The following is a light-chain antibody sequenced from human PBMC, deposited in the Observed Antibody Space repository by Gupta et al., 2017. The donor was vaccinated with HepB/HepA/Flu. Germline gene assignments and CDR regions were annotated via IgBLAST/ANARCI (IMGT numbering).Light chain of an antibody. CDR2: DTS. CDR1: QSSGNY. V-gene: IGKV3-11*01. J-gene: IGKJ5*01. Sequence: EIVLTQSPGSLSLSPGERATLSCRASQSSGNYLAWYQQKPGQSPRLLIYDTSSRATGPPARFSGSSYGTYFTLTIGMRDPEDFAVYYCQRHSCWPMFTFGQGTPMEIK. CDR3: QRHSCWPMFT.